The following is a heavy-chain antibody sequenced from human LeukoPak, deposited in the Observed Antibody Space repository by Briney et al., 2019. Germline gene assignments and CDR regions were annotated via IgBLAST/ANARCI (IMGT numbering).Heavy chain of an antibody. D-gene: IGHD3-16*02. CDR3: ARHEDWGVIDY. CDR2: IYYSGST. CDR1: GGSISSSSYY. Sequence: SETLSLTCTVSGGSISSSSYYWSWIRQPPGKGLEWIGYIYYSGSTNYNPSLKSRVTISVDTSKNQFSLKLSSVTAADTAVYYCARHEDWGVIDYWGQGTLVTVSS. J-gene: IGHJ4*02. V-gene: IGHV4-61*05.